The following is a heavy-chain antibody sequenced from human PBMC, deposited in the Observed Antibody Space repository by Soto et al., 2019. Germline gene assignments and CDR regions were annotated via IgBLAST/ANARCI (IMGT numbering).Heavy chain of an antibody. CDR2: ISNDGSNK. D-gene: IGHD6-19*01. CDR1: GFTFSSYG. V-gene: IGHV3-30*18. CDR3: AKVSHSYIAVAGIDAFDI. Sequence: GGSLRLSCAASGFTFSSYGMHWVRQAPGKGLEWVAVISNDGSNKYYADSVKGRFPISRDNSKNTLYLQMNSLRAEDTAVYYCAKVSHSYIAVAGIDAFDIWGQGTMVTVSS. J-gene: IGHJ3*02.